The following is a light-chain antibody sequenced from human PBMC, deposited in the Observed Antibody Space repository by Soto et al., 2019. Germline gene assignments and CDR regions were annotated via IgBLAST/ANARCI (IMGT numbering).Light chain of an antibody. CDR1: SSNIGAGYD. V-gene: IGLV1-40*01. CDR3: QSYDSSLSVSYV. CDR2: GNK. Sequence: QSVLTQPPSVSGAPGQRVTISCTGSSSNIGAGYDVHWYQQRPGTAPKLLIYGNKNRPSGVPDRFSGSKSGTSASLAIIGLQAEDEADYYCQSYDSSLSVSYVFGTGTKVTVL. J-gene: IGLJ1*01.